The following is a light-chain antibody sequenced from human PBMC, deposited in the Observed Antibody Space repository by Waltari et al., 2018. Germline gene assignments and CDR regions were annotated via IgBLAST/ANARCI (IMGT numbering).Light chain of an antibody. CDR2: DAS. J-gene: IGKJ5*01. CDR3: HQRSARDT. V-gene: IGKV3-11*01. CDR1: QNVATH. Sequence: DIVLTQSTATLSLSPGERATLSYRASQNVATHVAWYQQKPGQAPRLLSYDASTRTTGIPARFSGSGSGTDFSLTISTLEPEDFAIYYCHQRSARDTFGQGTRLEIK.